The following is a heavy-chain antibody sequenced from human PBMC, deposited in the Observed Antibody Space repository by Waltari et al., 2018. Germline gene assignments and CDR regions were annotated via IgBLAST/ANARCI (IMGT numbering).Heavy chain of an antibody. Sequence: EVQLVQSGAEVKKPGESLKISCKGSGYSFTSYWIGWVRQMPGKGLEWMGIIYPGDSDTRYSPSFQGQVTISADKSISTAYLQWSSLKASDTAMYYCASQRSLTYYGSGSWDDAFDIWGQGTMVTVSS. J-gene: IGHJ3*02. CDR3: ASQRSLTYYGSGSWDDAFDI. CDR2: IYPGDSDT. D-gene: IGHD3-10*01. CDR1: GYSFTSYW. V-gene: IGHV5-51*01.